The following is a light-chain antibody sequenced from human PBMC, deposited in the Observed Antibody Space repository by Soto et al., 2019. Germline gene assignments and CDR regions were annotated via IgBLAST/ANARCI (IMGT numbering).Light chain of an antibody. Sequence: ILWLPSPATLSVSPGARATLSCRPSQSASSNLAWYQQKHGQAPRLVIYGASTRAHGIPVRSSGSGSGTELTLTISSLQSADFAVYYCQQYNNWPPITFGQGTRLDIK. CDR2: GAS. CDR1: QSASSN. J-gene: IGKJ5*01. V-gene: IGKV3-15*01. CDR3: QQYNNWPPIT.